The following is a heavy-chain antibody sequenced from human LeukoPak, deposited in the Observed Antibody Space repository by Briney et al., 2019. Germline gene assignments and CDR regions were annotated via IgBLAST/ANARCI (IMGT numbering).Heavy chain of an antibody. CDR3: ARSGDYDILTGYRYYFDY. D-gene: IGHD3-9*01. Sequence: SETLSLTCTVSGGPISSYYWSWIRQPPGKGLEWIGYIYTSGSTNYNPSLKSRVTISVDTSKNQFSLKLSSVTAADTAVYYCARSGDYDILTGYRYYFDYWGQGTLVTVSS. CDR2: IYTSGST. CDR1: GGPISSYY. V-gene: IGHV4-4*09. J-gene: IGHJ4*02.